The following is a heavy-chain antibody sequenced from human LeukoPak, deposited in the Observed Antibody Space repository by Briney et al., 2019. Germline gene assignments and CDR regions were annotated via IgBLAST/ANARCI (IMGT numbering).Heavy chain of an antibody. CDR1: GYTFTSYY. D-gene: IGHD5-12*01. Sequence: ASVKVSCKASGYTFTSYYMHWVRQAPGQGLEWMGIINPSGGSTSYAQKFQGRVTMTRDTSTSTVYMELSSLRSEDTAVYYCARDTLGDIVATYYFDYWGQGTLVTVSS. CDR2: INPSGGST. V-gene: IGHV1-46*03. CDR3: ARDTLGDIVATYYFDY. J-gene: IGHJ4*02.